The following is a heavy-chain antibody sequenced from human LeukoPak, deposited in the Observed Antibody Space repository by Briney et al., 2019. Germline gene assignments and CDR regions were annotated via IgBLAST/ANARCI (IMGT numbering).Heavy chain of an antibody. CDR2: IYYSGST. CDR1: GGSISSSSYY. CDR3: ARQGEYSSSWFSLPPEYFQH. J-gene: IGHJ1*01. Sequence: SETLSLTCTVSGGSISSSSYYWGWIRQPSGKGLEWIGSIYYSGSTYYNPSLKSRVTISVDTSKNQFSLKLSSVTAADTAVYYCARQGEYSSSWFSLPPEYFQHWGQGTLVTVSS. D-gene: IGHD6-13*01. V-gene: IGHV4-39*07.